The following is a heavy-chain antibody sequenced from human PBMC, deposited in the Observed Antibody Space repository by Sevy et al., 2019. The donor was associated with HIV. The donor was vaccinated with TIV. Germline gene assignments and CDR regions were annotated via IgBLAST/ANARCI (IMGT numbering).Heavy chain of an antibody. V-gene: IGHV3-48*03. Sequence: GGSLRLSCAASGFILSSYELNWVRQAPGKGLEWVSYISRGSRSMYYADSVKGRFTVSRDDATNSFYLQMNTLRVEDTAFYYCARGRVPGATTLDYWGQGTLVTVSS. D-gene: IGHD3-10*01. CDR1: GFILSSYE. CDR2: ISRGSRSM. CDR3: ARGRVPGATTLDY. J-gene: IGHJ4*02.